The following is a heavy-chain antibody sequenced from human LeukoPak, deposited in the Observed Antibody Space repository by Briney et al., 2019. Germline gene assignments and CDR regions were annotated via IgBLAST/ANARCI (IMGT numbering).Heavy chain of an antibody. Sequence: PGRSLRLSCTASGFTFGDYAMSWVRQAPGKGLEWVGFIRCKAYGGTTEYAASVKGRFTISRDDSKSIAYLQMNSLKTEDTAVYYCTRVGYYYDSSGYFPYWGQGTLVTVSS. D-gene: IGHD3-22*01. J-gene: IGHJ4*02. CDR2: IRCKAYGGTT. V-gene: IGHV3-49*04. CDR3: TRVGYYYDSSGYFPY. CDR1: GFTFGDYA.